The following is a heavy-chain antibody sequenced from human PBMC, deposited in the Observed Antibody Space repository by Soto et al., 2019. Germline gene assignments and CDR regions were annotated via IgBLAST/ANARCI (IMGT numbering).Heavy chain of an antibody. CDR2: IKQDGSEK. D-gene: IGHD3-22*01. J-gene: IGHJ4*02. CDR3: ARDSSFDDSSGYLDY. CDR1: GFTFSSYW. Sequence: GGSLRLSCAASGFTFSSYWMSWVRQAPGKGLEWVANIKQDGSEKYYVDSVKGRFTISRDNAKNSLYLQMNCLRAEDTAVYYCARDSSFDDSSGYLDYWGQGTLVTVSS. V-gene: IGHV3-7*01.